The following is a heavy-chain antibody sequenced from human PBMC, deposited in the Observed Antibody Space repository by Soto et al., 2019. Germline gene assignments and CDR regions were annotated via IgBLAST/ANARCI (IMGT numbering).Heavy chain of an antibody. J-gene: IGHJ4*02. CDR1: GFSFSGAW. D-gene: IGHD4-17*01. CDR2: IQSQADGGTS. V-gene: IGHV3-15*01. CDR3: TEGTRF. Sequence: EVQLVESGGGLVKPGASLRLSCAASGFSFSGAWMSWVRQAPGKGLEWVGRIQSQADGGTSACAAPVKGRCSISRDDSQNIPYLQMNSLKIEDTALYYCTEGTRFWGQGTLVIVSS.